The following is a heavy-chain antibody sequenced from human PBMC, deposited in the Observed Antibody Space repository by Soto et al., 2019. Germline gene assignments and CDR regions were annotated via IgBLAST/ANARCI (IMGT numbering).Heavy chain of an antibody. CDR2: IYHSGST. D-gene: IGHD2-21*01. CDR1: GGSISSSNW. V-gene: IGHV4-4*02. Sequence: QVQLQESGPGLVKPSGTLSLTCAVSGGSISSSNWWSWVRQPPGKGLEWIGEIYHSGSTNYNPSLMSRVTISVDKSKSQFSLKLSSVTAADTAVYYCATAPGSPPGHNDYWGQGTLVTVSS. CDR3: ATAPGSPPGHNDY. J-gene: IGHJ4*02.